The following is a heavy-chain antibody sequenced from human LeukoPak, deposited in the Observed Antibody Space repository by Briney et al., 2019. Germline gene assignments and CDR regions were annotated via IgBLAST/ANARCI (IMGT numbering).Heavy chain of an antibody. CDR1: GYTFTSYD. V-gene: IGHV1-8*01. Sequence: ASVKVSYKASGYTFTSYDINWVRQATGQGLEWMGWMNPNSGNTGYAQKFQGRVTMTRNTSISTAYMELSSLRSEDTAVYYCARGEGDSSSWYYHYYYGMDVWGQGTTVTVSS. D-gene: IGHD6-13*01. CDR3: ARGEGDSSSWYYHYYYGMDV. CDR2: MNPNSGNT. J-gene: IGHJ6*02.